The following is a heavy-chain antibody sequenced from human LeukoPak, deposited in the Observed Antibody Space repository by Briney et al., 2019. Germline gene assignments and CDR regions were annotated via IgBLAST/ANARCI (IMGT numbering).Heavy chain of an antibody. V-gene: IGHV3-23*01. CDR3: ARDWVVAPFTVAFDI. D-gene: IGHD2-15*01. Sequence: PGGSLRLSCAASGFTFSSYAMSWVRQAPGKGLEWVSAISGSGGSTYYADSVKGRFTISRDNAKNSLYLQMNSLRAEDTAVYYCARDWVVAPFTVAFDIWGQGTMVTVSS. CDR1: GFTFSSYA. CDR2: ISGSGGST. J-gene: IGHJ3*02.